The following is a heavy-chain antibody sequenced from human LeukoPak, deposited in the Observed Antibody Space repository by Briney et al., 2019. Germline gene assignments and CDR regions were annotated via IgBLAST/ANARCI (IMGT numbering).Heavy chain of an antibody. D-gene: IGHD7-27*01. CDR1: GYTFTGYY. CDR2: TNPNSGGT. J-gene: IGHJ4*02. Sequence: GASVKVSCKASGYTFTGYYMHWVRQAPGQGLEWMGRTNPNSGGTNYAQKFQGRVTMTRDTSITTAYMELSRLRSDDTAVYYCARDSGLNWGSLGYWGQGTLVTVSS. CDR3: ARDSGLNWGSLGY. V-gene: IGHV1-2*06.